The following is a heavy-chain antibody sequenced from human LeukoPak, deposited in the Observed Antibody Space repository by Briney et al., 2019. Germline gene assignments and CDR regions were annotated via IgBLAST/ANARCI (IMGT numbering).Heavy chain of an antibody. CDR3: ARASNYDYVWGSYRYTGYFDY. V-gene: IGHV4-34*01. D-gene: IGHD3-16*02. Sequence: SETLSLTCAVYGGSFSGYYWSWIRQPPGKGLEWIGEINHSGSTNYNPSLKSRVTISVDTSKNQFSLKLSSVTAADTAVYYCARASNYDYVWGSYRYTGYFDYWGQGTLVTVSS. J-gene: IGHJ4*02. CDR1: GGSFSGYY. CDR2: INHSGST.